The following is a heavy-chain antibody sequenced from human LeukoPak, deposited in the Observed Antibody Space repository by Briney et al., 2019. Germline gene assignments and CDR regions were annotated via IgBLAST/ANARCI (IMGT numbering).Heavy chain of an antibody. V-gene: IGHV3-23*01. J-gene: IGHJ4*02. Sequence: GGSLRLSCAASGFTFSTYAMSWVRQAPGKGLEWVSSISGSSDSTYYADAVKGRFTISRDNSKNTLYLQMNILRAEDTAVYYCATEGFYFWGPGTQVTVSS. CDR2: ISGSSDST. CDR3: ATEGFYF. CDR1: GFTFSTYA.